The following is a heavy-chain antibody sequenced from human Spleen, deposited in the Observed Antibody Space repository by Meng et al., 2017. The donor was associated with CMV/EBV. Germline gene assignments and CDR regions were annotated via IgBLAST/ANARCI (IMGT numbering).Heavy chain of an antibody. CDR1: GGSIRSGGDY. J-gene: IGHJ4*02. CDR3: ARGGGYKFHFDF. Sequence: VAGGSIRSGGDYWSWIRKHPGKGLEWIGFIYNTRYTYYNPSLKSRVTISEGTSKNQLSLEMTSVTAADTAVYYCARGGGYKFHFDFWGLGTLVTVSS. D-gene: IGHD2-2*02. V-gene: IGHV4-31*02. CDR2: IYNTRYT.